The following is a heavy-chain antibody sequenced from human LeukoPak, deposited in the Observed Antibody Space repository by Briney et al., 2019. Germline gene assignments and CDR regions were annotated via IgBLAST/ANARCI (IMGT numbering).Heavy chain of an antibody. J-gene: IGHJ4*02. Sequence: GRSLRLSCAASGFTFSSYAMHWVRQAPGKGLEWVAVISYDGSNKYYADSVKGRFTISRDNSKNTLYLQMNSLRAEDTAVYYCARGRALDHWGQGTLVTVSS. CDR1: GFTFSSYA. CDR2: ISYDGSNK. CDR3: ARGRALDH. V-gene: IGHV3-30*04.